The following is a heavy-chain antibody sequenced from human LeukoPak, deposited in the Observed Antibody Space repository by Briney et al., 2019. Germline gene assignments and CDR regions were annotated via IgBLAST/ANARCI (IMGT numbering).Heavy chain of an antibody. Sequence: GGSLRLSCAASGFIFSNYGMHWVRQTPGKGLEWVTFIKSDGNEKDYADSVKGRFTISRDNSKSTLYLQMNSLRAEDTAVYYCAELGITMIGGVWGKGTTVTISS. CDR2: IKSDGNEK. J-gene: IGHJ6*04. CDR1: GFIFSNYG. V-gene: IGHV3-30*02. CDR3: AELGITMIGGV. D-gene: IGHD3-10*02.